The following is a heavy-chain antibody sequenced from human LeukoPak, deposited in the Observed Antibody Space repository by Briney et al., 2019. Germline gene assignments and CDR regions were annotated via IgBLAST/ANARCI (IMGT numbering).Heavy chain of an antibody. J-gene: IGHJ4*02. CDR1: GGSISSGDYY. Sequence: SQTLSLTCTVSGGSISSGDYYWSWIRQPPGKGLEWIGYIYYSGSTYYNPSLKSRVTISVDTSKNQFSLKLSSVTAADTAVYYCARANGGYSYGNFDYWGQGTLVTVSS. CDR3: ARANGGYSYGNFDY. V-gene: IGHV4-30-4*01. D-gene: IGHD5-18*01. CDR2: IYYSGST.